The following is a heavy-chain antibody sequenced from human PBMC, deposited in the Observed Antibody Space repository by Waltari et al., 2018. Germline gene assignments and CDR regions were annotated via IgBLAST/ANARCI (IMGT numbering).Heavy chain of an antibody. Sequence: QVQLQESGPGLVKPSETLSLTCTVSGGSISSYYWSWIRQPPGKGLEWIGYIYYSGSTNYNPSPKSRVTISVDTSKNQFSLKLSSVTAADTAVYYCARDRHSSSWKSGGYFDLWGRGTLVTVSS. J-gene: IGHJ2*01. V-gene: IGHV4-59*01. CDR2: IYYSGST. CDR1: GGSISSYY. D-gene: IGHD6-13*01. CDR3: ARDRHSSSWKSGGYFDL.